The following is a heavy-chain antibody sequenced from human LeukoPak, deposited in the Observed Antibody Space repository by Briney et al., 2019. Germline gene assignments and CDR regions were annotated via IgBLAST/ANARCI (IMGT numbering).Heavy chain of an antibody. J-gene: IGHJ6*03. CDR3: AREYSSSWYEDYYYYYYMDV. CDR1: GYTFTSYG. V-gene: IGHV1-18*01. Sequence: ASVKVSCKASGYTFTSYGISWVRQAPGQGLEWMGWISAYNGNTNYAQKLQGRVTVTTDTSTSTAYMELRSLRSDDTAVYYCAREYSSSWYEDYYYYYYMDVWGKGTTVTVSS. D-gene: IGHD6-13*01. CDR2: ISAYNGNT.